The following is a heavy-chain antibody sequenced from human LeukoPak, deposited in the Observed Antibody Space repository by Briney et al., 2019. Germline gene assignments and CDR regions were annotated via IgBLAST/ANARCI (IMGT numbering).Heavy chain of an antibody. D-gene: IGHD3-16*01. Sequence: SVKVSCKASGGTFSSYAISWVRQAPGQGLEWMGGIIPIFGTANYAQKFQGRVTITADESTSTAYMELSSLRSEDTAVYYCAREMGDGTYYTYGMDVWGQGTTVTVSS. J-gene: IGHJ6*02. CDR2: IIPIFGTA. CDR1: GGTFSSYA. V-gene: IGHV1-69*13. CDR3: AREMGDGTYYTYGMDV.